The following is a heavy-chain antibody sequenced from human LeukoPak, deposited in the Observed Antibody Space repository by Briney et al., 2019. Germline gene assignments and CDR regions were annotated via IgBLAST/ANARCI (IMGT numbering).Heavy chain of an antibody. Sequence: PGGSLRLSCAASRFTFSSYSMNWVRQAPGRGLEWVSYISSGSRTIFYGDSVKGRFTISRDNAKNSLYLLMNSLRADDTAVYYCARESITGDRDFDYWGQGTLITVSS. J-gene: IGHJ4*02. CDR2: ISSGSRTI. CDR3: ARESITGDRDFDY. D-gene: IGHD7-27*01. V-gene: IGHV3-48*01. CDR1: RFTFSSYS.